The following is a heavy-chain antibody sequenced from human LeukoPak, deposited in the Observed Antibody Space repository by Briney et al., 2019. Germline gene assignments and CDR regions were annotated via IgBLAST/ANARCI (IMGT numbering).Heavy chain of an antibody. D-gene: IGHD5-12*01. CDR3: VRGSGGYDPLDFDS. J-gene: IGHJ4*02. Sequence: PGRSLRLSCAASGFTFSSNAMHWVRQAPGKGLEWVAVITYDGSNKYYADSVKGRFTISRDNSKNTLYLQMNSLRAEDTAVYHCVRGSGGYDPLDFDSWGQGTLVTVFS. V-gene: IGHV3-30-3*01. CDR2: ITYDGSNK. CDR1: GFTFSSNA.